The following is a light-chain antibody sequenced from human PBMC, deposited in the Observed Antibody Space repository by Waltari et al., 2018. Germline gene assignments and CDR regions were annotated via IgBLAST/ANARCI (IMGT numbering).Light chain of an antibody. CDR3: QVWDSSNGYV. CDR2: DDR. V-gene: IGLV3-21*02. Sequence: SYVLTQPPSVSVAPGQTAKISCGGDNIGSKNVHWYQQRPGQAPVLAVYDDRDRPSGIPDRFSGSNSGHTATLTISRVEAEDEADYYCQVWDSSNGYVFVTGTKVTVL. J-gene: IGLJ1*01. CDR1: NIGSKN.